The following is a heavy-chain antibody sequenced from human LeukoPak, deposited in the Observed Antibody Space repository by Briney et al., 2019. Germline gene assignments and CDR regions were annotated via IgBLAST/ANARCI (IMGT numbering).Heavy chain of an antibody. V-gene: IGHV1-2*02. CDR2: INPNSGGT. CDR3: APGAAMAGPYYFDY. J-gene: IGHJ4*02. Sequence: ASVKVSCKASGYTFTGYYLHWVRQAPGQGLEWMGWINPNSGGTNYAQKFQGRVTMTRDTSISTAYMEPSRLRSDDTAVYYCAPGAAMAGPYYFDYWGQGTLVTVSS. CDR1: GYTFTGYY. D-gene: IGHD5-18*01.